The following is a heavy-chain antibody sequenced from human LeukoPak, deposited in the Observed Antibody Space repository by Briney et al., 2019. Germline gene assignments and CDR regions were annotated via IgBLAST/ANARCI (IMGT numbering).Heavy chain of an antibody. CDR3: ARDSIYYAPYKNFDY. D-gene: IGHD3-10*01. V-gene: IGHV3-30-3*01. Sequence: GGSLRLSCAASGFTFSSYAMHWARQAPGKGLEWVAVISYDGSNKYYADSVKGRFTISRDNSKNTLYLQMNSLRAEDTAVYYCARDSIYYAPYKNFDYWGQGTLVTVSS. J-gene: IGHJ4*02. CDR1: GFTFSSYA. CDR2: ISYDGSNK.